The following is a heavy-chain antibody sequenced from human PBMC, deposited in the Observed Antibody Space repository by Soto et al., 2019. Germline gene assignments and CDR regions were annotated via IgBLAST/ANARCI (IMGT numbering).Heavy chain of an antibody. CDR3: ASKDIVVVPAAFDYYYYGMDV. Sequence: SVKVSCKASGGTFSSYAISWVRQAPGQGLEWMGGIIPIFGTANYAQKFQGRVTITADESTSTAYMELSSLRSEDTAVYYCASKDIVVVPAAFDYYYYGMDVWGQGTTVTVSS. D-gene: IGHD2-2*01. CDR1: GGTFSSYA. CDR2: IIPIFGTA. J-gene: IGHJ6*02. V-gene: IGHV1-69*13.